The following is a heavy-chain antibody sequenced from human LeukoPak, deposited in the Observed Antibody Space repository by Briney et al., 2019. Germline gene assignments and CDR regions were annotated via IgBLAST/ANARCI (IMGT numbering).Heavy chain of an antibody. J-gene: IGHJ4*02. Sequence: PGGSLRLSCAASGFTFSRYDMHWVRQATGKGLEWVSAIGSTGDTYYLDSVKGRFTISRENAKNSLYLQMNSLRAGDTAVYYCARVRIGSGWWDYFDSWGQGTLVTVSS. CDR1: GFTFSRYD. V-gene: IGHV3-13*01. CDR3: ARVRIGSGWWDYFDS. CDR2: IGSTGDT. D-gene: IGHD6-19*01.